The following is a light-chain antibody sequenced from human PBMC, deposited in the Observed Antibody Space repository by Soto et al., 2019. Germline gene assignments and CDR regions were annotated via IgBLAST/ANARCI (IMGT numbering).Light chain of an antibody. CDR3: QQYETLPVT. Sequence: PMTQSPSALSASVGDRVSITCQASQDIGNYLNWYQQIPGKAPTLLIFDASNLESGVPSRFSGSGSGTDFTFTISSLQPEDIATYYCQQYETLPVTFGQGTRLEIK. CDR1: QDIGNY. CDR2: DAS. V-gene: IGKV1-33*01. J-gene: IGKJ5*01.